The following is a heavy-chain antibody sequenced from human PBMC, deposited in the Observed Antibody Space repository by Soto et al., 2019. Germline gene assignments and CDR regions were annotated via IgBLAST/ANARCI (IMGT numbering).Heavy chain of an antibody. CDR3: ARHRYSSSWAGNNWFDP. D-gene: IGHD6-13*01. CDR1: GGSISSSSYY. CDR2: IYYSGST. V-gene: IGHV4-39*01. J-gene: IGHJ5*02. Sequence: SATLSLTCTVSGGSISSSSYYWGWIRQPPGKGLEWIGSIYYSGSTYYNPSLKSRVTISVDTSKNQFSLKLSSVTAADTAVYYCARHRYSSSWAGNNWFDPWGQGTLVTVSS.